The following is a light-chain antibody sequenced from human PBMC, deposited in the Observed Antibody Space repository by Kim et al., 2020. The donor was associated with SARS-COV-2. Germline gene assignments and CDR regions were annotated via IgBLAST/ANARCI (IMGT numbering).Light chain of an antibody. CDR3: QQSYSTPYT. V-gene: IGKV1-39*01. CDR2: ATS. Sequence: SASVGDRVTITCRASQSISSYLNWYQQKPGKAPNLLIYATSNLQSGVPSRFSGSGSGTDFTLTISSLQPEDFATYYCQQSYSTPYTFGQGTKLEIK. CDR1: QSISSY. J-gene: IGKJ2*01.